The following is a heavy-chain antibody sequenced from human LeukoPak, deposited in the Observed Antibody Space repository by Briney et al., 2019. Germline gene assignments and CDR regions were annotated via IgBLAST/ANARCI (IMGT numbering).Heavy chain of an antibody. CDR2: INHSGST. V-gene: IGHV4-34*01. J-gene: IGHJ6*04. Sequence: SETLSPTCAVYGGSFSGYYWSWIRQPPGKGLEWIGEINHSGSTNYNPSLKSRVTISVDTSKNQFCLNLSSVTAADTAVYYCARFVNGQATPDYGIDVWGEGTSVTVSS. D-gene: IGHD1-26*01. CDR1: GGSFSGYY. CDR3: ARFVNGQATPDYGIDV.